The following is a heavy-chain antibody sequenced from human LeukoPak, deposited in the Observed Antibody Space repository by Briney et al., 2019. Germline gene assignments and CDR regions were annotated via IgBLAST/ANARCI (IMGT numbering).Heavy chain of an antibody. CDR3: ASQGITATGTGDWFDP. CDR1: GYSFTSHY. J-gene: IGHJ5*02. V-gene: IGHV1-46*01. CDR2: INPSGSST. D-gene: IGHD6-25*01. Sequence: GASVKVSCKASGYSFTSHYMHWVRQAPGQGLEWMGLINPSGSSTLYAQKFQGTVTMTRDMSTTTDYMELSSLRSEDTAVYYCASQGITATGTGDWFDPWGQGTLVTVSS.